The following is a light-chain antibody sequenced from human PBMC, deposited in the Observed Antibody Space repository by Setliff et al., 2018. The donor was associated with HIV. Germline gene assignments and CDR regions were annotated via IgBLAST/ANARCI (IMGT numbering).Light chain of an antibody. CDR1: SSDVGGYNY. CDR2: DVS. J-gene: IGLJ1*01. Sequence: QSALTQPRSVSGSPGQSVTISCTGTSSDVGGYNYVSWYQQHPDKAPKLISYDVSKRPSGVPDRFSGSKSGNTASLTISGLQAEDEVDYYCCSYAGTYTSLYVFGTGTKVTVL. V-gene: IGLV2-11*01. CDR3: CSYAGTYTSLYV.